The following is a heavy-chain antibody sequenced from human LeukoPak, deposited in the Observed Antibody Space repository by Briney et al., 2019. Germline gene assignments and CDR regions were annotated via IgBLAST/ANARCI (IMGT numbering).Heavy chain of an antibody. D-gene: IGHD5-24*01. CDR1: RFTFSSYV. CDR2: ISGSGRST. Sequence: GGSLRLSCAASRFTFSSYVMSWVRQAPGKGLECVSAISGSGRSTYYADSVKGRFTISRDNSKNTLCLQMNSLRAEDTAVYYCARDSGLHDAFDIWGQGTMVTVSS. V-gene: IGHV3-23*01. J-gene: IGHJ3*02. CDR3: ARDSGLHDAFDI.